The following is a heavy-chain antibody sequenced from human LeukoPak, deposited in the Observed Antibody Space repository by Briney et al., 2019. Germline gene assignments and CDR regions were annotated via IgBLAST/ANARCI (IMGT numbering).Heavy chain of an antibody. V-gene: IGHV3-30*02. CDR2: IRYDGSNK. Sequence: GGSLRLSCAASGFTFSSYGMHWVRQAPGKGLEWVAFIRYDGSNKYYADSVKGRFTISRDNSKNTLYLQMNSLRAEDTAVYYCATYCSSTSCYTRGHYWGQGTLVTVSS. D-gene: IGHD2-2*02. CDR1: GFTFSSYG. J-gene: IGHJ4*02. CDR3: ATYCSSTSCYTRGHY.